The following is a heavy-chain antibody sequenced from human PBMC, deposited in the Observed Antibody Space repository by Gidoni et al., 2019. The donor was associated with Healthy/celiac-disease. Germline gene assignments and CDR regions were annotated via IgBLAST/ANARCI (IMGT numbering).Heavy chain of an antibody. J-gene: IGHJ4*02. D-gene: IGHD5-12*01. Sequence: QVQLVESGGGVVQPGRSLRLSCAASGFTFSRYGMHWVRQAPGKGLEWVAGIWYDGSNKYYADSVKGRFTISRDNSKNTLYLQMNSLRAEDTAVYYCARDQGDGYNLDYWGQGTLVTVSS. CDR2: IWYDGSNK. CDR3: ARDQGDGYNLDY. CDR1: GFTFSRYG. V-gene: IGHV3-33*01.